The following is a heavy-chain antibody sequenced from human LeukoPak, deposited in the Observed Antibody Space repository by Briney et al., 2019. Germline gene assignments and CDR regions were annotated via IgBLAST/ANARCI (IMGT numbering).Heavy chain of an antibody. CDR1: GGSISSSSSY. Sequence: SETLSLTCTVSGGSISSSSSYWGWIRQPPGKGLEWIGSISYTGSTYYNPSLKSRVTISVDTSKNQFSLKLSSVTAADTAVYYCARILAAAAHFDYWGQGTLVTASS. D-gene: IGHD6-13*01. CDR3: ARILAAAAHFDY. CDR2: ISYTGST. V-gene: IGHV4-39*01. J-gene: IGHJ4*02.